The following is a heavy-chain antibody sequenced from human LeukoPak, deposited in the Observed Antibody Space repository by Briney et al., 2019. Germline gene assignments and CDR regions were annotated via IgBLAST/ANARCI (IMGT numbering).Heavy chain of an antibody. CDR2: IYYSGST. D-gene: IGHD1-26*01. CDR1: GGSISSGDYY. Sequence: PSQTLSLTCTVSGGSISSGDYYWSWIRQPPGKGLEWIGYIYYSGSTNYNPSLKSRVTISVDTSKNQFSLKLSSVTAADTAVYYCASRHPWSNFHVGSWYFDLWGRGTLVTVSS. J-gene: IGHJ2*01. CDR3: ASRHPWSNFHVGSWYFDL. V-gene: IGHV4-30-4*08.